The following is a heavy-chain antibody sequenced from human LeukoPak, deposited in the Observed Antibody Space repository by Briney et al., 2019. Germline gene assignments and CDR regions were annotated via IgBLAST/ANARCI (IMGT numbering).Heavy chain of an antibody. CDR2: IIPILGIA. D-gene: IGHD3-9*01. CDR1: GGTFSSYA. J-gene: IGHJ6*03. Sequence: ASVKVSCKASGGTFSSYAISWVRQAPGQGLEWMGRIIPILGIANYAQKFQGRVTITADKSTSTAYMELSSLRSEDTAVYYCARGSRGYVLRYFDWSLVGYYMDVWGKGTTVTVSS. CDR3: ARGSRGYVLRYFDWSLVGYYMDV. V-gene: IGHV1-69*04.